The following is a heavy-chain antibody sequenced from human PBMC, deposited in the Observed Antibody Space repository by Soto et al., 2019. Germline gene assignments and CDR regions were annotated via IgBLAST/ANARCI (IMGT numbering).Heavy chain of an antibody. CDR2: VSASART. J-gene: IGHJ2*01. Sequence: QVQLQESGPGLVKPSETLSLTCTVSGDSISNVYWSWIRQPAGRGLESMGRVSASARTNYTPSHQRRFTLSLDTPKIQLSLRLTSVSAADTAVYFCATGMGRYLDLWGRGTMVIVSS. V-gene: IGHV4-4*07. CDR1: GDSISNVY. CDR3: ATGMGRYLDL. D-gene: IGHD2-8*01.